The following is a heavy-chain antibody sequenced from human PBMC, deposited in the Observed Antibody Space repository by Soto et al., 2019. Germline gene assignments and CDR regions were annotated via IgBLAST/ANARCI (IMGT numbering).Heavy chain of an antibody. Sequence: EVQLVESGGGLVKPGGSLRLSCAASGFTFSSYSMNWVRQAPGKGLEWVSSISSSSSYIYYADSVKGRFTISRDNAKNSLYLQMKSLRAEDTAVYYCARDRESWTHWFDPWGQGTLVTVSS. CDR2: ISSSSSYI. CDR1: GFTFSSYS. CDR3: ARDRESWTHWFDP. D-gene: IGHD6-13*01. V-gene: IGHV3-21*01. J-gene: IGHJ5*02.